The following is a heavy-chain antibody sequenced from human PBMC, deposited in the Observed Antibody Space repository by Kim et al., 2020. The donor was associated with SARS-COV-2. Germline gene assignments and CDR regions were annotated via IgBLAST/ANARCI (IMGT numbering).Heavy chain of an antibody. J-gene: IGHJ4*02. D-gene: IGHD5-12*01. V-gene: IGHV4-39*01. CDR1: GGSISSSSHY. CDR3: VLEVATITFREDWESF. Sequence: SETLSLTCTVSGGSISSSSHYWGWIRQPPGKGLEWIGSIYYSGSTYYNPSLKSRVTISVDTSKNQFSLKLSSVTAADTAVYYCVLEVATITFREDWESFWGQGTLVTVSS. CDR2: IYYSGST.